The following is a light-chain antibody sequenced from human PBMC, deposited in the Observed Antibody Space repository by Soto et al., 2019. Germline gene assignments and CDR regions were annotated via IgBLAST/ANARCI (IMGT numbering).Light chain of an antibody. CDR1: ASDIGGFTF. CDR2: DAN. CDR3: SAHGGTNPYV. V-gene: IGLV2-8*01. J-gene: IGLJ1*01. Sequence: QSALTQPPSASGSPGQSVAISCTGTASDIGGFTFVSWYQQHPGKAPKLLIYDANKRPSGVPDRFSDPKSGNTASLTVSGLEAEDEADYYCSAHGGTNPYVFGTGTKLTVL.